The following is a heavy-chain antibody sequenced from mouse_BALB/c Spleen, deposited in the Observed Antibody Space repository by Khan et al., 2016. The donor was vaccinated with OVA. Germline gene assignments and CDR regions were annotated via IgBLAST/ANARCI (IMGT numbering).Heavy chain of an antibody. CDR1: GYTFSNSC. J-gene: IGHJ1*01. CDR3: ARDTNHWYFDV. D-gene: IGHD1-1*01. V-gene: IGHV1-9*01. CDR2: ILPGSGSS. Sequence: QVQLKESGAELMKPGASVKISCKATGYTFSNSCIEWVKPRPGHGLEWIGEILPGSGSSNYNEKFKGKATFTADTSSNTAYMQLSSLTSEDSAVYDCARDTNHWYFDVWGAGTTVTVSS.